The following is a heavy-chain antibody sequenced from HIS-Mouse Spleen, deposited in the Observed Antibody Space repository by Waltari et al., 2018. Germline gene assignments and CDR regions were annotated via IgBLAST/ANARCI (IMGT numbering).Heavy chain of an antibody. D-gene: IGHD3-22*01. CDR3: ARDFKWDSSGYRGDDAFDI. Sequence: QVQLQESGPGLVKPSQTLSLTCTVSGGSISRGGYYWSWIRQPPGKGLEWIGYIYYSGSTYYTPSLKSRVTISVDTSKNQFSLKLSSVTAADTAVYYCARDFKWDSSGYRGDDAFDIWGQGTMVTVSS. CDR1: GGSISRGGYY. CDR2: IYYSGST. V-gene: IGHV4-31*03. J-gene: IGHJ3*02.